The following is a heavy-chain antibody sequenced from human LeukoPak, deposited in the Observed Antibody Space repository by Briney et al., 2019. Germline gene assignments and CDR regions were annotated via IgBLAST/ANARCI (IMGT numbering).Heavy chain of an antibody. V-gene: IGHV5-51*01. CDR3: ARQSAAAQYTNWFDP. J-gene: IGHJ5*02. CDR1: GYSFASFW. D-gene: IGHD2-2*01. CDR2: IYPADSDT. Sequence: GESLKISCKGSGYSFASFWIGWVRQMPGKGLEWMGVIYPADSDTRCSPSFQGQVTISADKSTSTAYLQWSTLKASDTAIYYCARQSAAAQYTNWFDPWGQGTLVTVSS.